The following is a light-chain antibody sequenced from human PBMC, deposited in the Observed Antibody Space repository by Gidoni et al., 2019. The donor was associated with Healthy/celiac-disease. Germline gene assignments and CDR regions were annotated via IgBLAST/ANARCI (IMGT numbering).Light chain of an antibody. CDR1: QSVSSY. J-gene: IGKJ4*01. V-gene: IGKV3-11*01. Sequence: EIVLTQSPATLSLSPGERATLSCRASQSVSSYLAWYHQKPGQASRRLIYDAYTRATGIPARFSGSGSGTYVTLIISSRRPEEFEVYDWQQRSNWPDLGGGKKVEIK. CDR2: DAY. CDR3: QQRSNWPD.